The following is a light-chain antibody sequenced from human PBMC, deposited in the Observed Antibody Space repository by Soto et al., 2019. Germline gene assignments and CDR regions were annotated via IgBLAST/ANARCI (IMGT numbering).Light chain of an antibody. CDR1: QGISNY. CDR3: QKYNSAPRA. Sequence: DIQMTQSPSSLSASVGDRVTITCRASQGISNYLAWYQQKPGKVPKLLIYAASTLQSGVPSRFSGSGSGTDFTLTISRLQPEDVATYYCQKYNSAPRAFGHGTKVEIK. CDR2: AAS. V-gene: IGKV1-27*01. J-gene: IGKJ1*01.